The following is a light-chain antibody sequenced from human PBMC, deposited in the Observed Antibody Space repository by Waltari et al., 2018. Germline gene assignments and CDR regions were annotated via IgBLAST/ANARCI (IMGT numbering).Light chain of an antibody. J-gene: IGKJ5*01. Sequence: DIQLTQSPSFLSASVRDRVTITCRASQDISKSLAWYQRKPGKAPKVLISDTSTLQDGVPLRFSGSGSGTEFTLTVRGLHPEDFAIYYCQHLKTYPITFGQGTRLEI. CDR1: QDISKS. CDR3: QHLKTYPIT. CDR2: DTS. V-gene: IGKV1-9*01.